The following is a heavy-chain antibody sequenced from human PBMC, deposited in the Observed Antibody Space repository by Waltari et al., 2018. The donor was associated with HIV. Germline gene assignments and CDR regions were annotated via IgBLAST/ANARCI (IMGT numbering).Heavy chain of an antibody. CDR2: INSDGSST. CDR1: GFTFSNYW. J-gene: IGHJ4*02. D-gene: IGHD6-13*01. V-gene: IGHV3-74*01. CDR3: ARDLYSRNGDDY. Sequence: EVQLVESGGGLVQPGGSLRLSCAAYGFTFSNYWMPWVRQAPGKGLVWVSRINSDGSSTNYAGSVKGRFTVSRDNAKNTLYLQMNSLRAEDTAVYYCARDLYSRNGDDYWGQGTLVTVSS.